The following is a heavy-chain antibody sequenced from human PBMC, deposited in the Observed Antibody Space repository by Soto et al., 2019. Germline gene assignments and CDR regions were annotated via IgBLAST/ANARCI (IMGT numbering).Heavy chain of an antibody. CDR3: ARGDPIFGVVPYMDV. CDR1: GGSISSYY. Sequence: SETLSLTCTVSGGSISSYYGSWIRQPPGKGLEWIGYIYYSGSTKYNPSLKSRVTISVDTSKNQFSLKLSSVTAADTAVYYCARGDPIFGVVPYMDVWGKGTTVTVSS. D-gene: IGHD3-3*01. J-gene: IGHJ6*03. V-gene: IGHV4-59*01. CDR2: IYYSGST.